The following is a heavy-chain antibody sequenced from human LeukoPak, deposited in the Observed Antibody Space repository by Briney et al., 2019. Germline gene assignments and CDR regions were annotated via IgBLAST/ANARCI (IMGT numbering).Heavy chain of an antibody. Sequence: ASVKVSCKASGYTFTSYYMHWVRQAPGQGLEWMGIINPSGGSTSYAQRFQGRVTMTRDTSTSTVYMELSSLRSEDTAVYYCARVPPDWNDGGYWGQGTLVTVSS. D-gene: IGHD1-1*01. CDR3: ARVPPDWNDGGY. J-gene: IGHJ4*02. CDR2: INPSGGST. CDR1: GYTFTSYY. V-gene: IGHV1-46*01.